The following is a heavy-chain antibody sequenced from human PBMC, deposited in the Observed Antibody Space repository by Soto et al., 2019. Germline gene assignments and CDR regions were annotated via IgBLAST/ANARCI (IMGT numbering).Heavy chain of an antibody. CDR2: ISAYNGNI. D-gene: IGHD6-13*01. CDR3: ARSGSSWNLREFDS. CDR1: AYTFTNYG. Sequence: QVQLVQSGGEVKKPGASVKVSCKASAYTFTNYGISWVRQAPGQGLERMGWISAYNGNINYTQKFRGRVTMTTDTSTSSAYLEVRSLRSDDTAVYYCARSGSSWNLREFDSLGQGTLVTVSS. J-gene: IGHJ4*02. V-gene: IGHV1-18*01.